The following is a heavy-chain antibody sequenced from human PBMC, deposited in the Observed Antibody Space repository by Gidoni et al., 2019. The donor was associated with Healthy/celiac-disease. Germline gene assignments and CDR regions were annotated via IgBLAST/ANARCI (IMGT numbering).Heavy chain of an antibody. D-gene: IGHD3-22*01. CDR3: ARGDYYDSSGWCPY. Sequence: GLEWMGWISAYNGNTNYAQKLQGRVTMTTDTSTSTAYMELRSLRSDDTAVYYCARGDYYDSSGWCPYWGQGTLVTVSS. J-gene: IGHJ4*02. V-gene: IGHV1-18*01. CDR2: ISAYNGNT.